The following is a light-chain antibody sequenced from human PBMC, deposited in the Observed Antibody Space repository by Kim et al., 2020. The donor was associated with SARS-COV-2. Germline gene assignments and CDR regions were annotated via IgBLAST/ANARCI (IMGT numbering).Light chain of an antibody. Sequence: DIQMTQSPSSLSASVGDRVTITCQASQDIKNHLNWYQQRPGKTPKVLIYTASNLETGVPSRFSGSGFGTDFTLTITSLQPADVGTYYCQHYGDVFTFGPGTKLEI. V-gene: IGKV1-33*01. CDR1: QDIKNH. CDR2: TAS. CDR3: QHYGDVFT. J-gene: IGKJ2*01.